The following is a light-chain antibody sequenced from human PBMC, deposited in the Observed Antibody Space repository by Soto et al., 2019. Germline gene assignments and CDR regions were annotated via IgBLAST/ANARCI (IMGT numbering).Light chain of an antibody. J-gene: IGLJ3*02. CDR2: EVS. CDR1: SNDIGAYNY. Sequence: QSALTQPASVSGSPGQSITISCTGTSNDIGAYNYVSWYQQHPGKAPKLMLFEVSDRPSGVSNRFSGSKSGNTASLTISGLQTEDEADYYCSSYTNSKSRVFGGGTKLTVL. CDR3: SSYTNSKSRV. V-gene: IGLV2-14*01.